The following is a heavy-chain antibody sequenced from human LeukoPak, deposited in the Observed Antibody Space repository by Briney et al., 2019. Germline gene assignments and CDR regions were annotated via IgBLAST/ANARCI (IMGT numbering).Heavy chain of an antibody. V-gene: IGHV3-53*05. CDR1: GFIVSSNY. J-gene: IGHJ3*02. CDR3: VTATMVRGENAFDI. CDR2: IYSDGST. Sequence: GGSLRLSCAASGFIVSSNYMTWVRQAPGKGLEWVSVIYSDGSTFYADSVKGRFTISRDTSKNTLYLQMNSLRAEDTAVYYCVTATMVRGENAFDIWGQGTMVTVSS. D-gene: IGHD3-10*01.